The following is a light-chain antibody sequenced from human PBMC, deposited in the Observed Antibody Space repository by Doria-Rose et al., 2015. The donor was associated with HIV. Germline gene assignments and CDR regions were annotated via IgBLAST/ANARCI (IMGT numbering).Light chain of an antibody. CDR1: NIGRRH. V-gene: IGLV3-21*02. J-gene: IGLJ1*01. CDR3: QVSDSGREWGV. CDR2: DDD. Sequence: VVTQPPSASVAPGQTARITCGGNNIGRRHVHWSPQRPGQAPVLVVYDDDVRPSGISGRFSGYNSGNTGTLTISWVEAGDEADYYCQVSDSGREWGVFGSGTKVTVL.